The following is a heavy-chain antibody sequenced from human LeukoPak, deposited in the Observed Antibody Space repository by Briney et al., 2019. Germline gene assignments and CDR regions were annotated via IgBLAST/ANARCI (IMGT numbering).Heavy chain of an antibody. CDR3: ARDHWGDSSDNPHIESDC. CDR1: GFTFSSYG. CDR2: ISRSGSSI. D-gene: IGHD3-22*01. J-gene: IGHJ4*02. Sequence: RSGGSLRLSCAASGFTFSSYGMNWVRQAPGKGLEWVSSISRSGSSIYYADSVKGRFTMSRDNAKTPLYLQMNSLRAEDTAVYYCARDHWGDSSDNPHIESDCWGQGTLVTVSS. V-gene: IGHV3-21*01.